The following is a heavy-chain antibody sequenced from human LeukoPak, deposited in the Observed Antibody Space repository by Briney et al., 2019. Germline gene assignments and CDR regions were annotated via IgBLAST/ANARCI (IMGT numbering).Heavy chain of an antibody. Sequence: SQTLSLTCTVSGGSISSGGYYWSWIRQHPGKGLEWIGYIYYSGSTYYNPSLKSRVTKSVDTSKNQFSLKLSSVTAADTAVYYCARSPSIWQPYYFDYWGQGTLVTVSS. J-gene: IGHJ4*02. CDR1: GGSISSGGYY. CDR2: IYYSGST. D-gene: IGHD6-13*01. V-gene: IGHV4-31*03. CDR3: ARSPSIWQPYYFDY.